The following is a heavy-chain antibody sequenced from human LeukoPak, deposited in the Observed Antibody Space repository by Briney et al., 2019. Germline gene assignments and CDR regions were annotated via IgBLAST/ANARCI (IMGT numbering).Heavy chain of an antibody. V-gene: IGHV4-38-2*02. CDR2: IYHSGST. Sequence: SETLSPTCTVSGYSISSGYYWGWIRQPPGKGLEWIGSIYHSGSTYYNPSLKSRVTISVDTSKNQFSLKLSSVTAADTAVYYCARDRDSSGYYWPYYYYYMDVWGKGTTVTVSS. CDR1: GYSISSGYY. D-gene: IGHD3-22*01. J-gene: IGHJ6*03. CDR3: ARDRDSSGYYWPYYYYYMDV.